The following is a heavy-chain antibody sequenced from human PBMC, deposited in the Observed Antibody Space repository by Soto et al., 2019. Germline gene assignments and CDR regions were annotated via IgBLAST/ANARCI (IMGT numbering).Heavy chain of an antibody. V-gene: IGHV3-53*01. D-gene: IGHD4-17*01. CDR1: GFTVSSNY. CDR3: ASSTPYGDYGVDY. Sequence: EVQLVESGGGSVQPGGSLRLSCVASGFTVSSNYMSWVRQAPGKGLEWVSVIYSGGSTYYADSVKGRFTISRDNSKNTLYLQMNSLRAEDTAVYYCASSTPYGDYGVDYWGQGTLVTVSS. J-gene: IGHJ4*02. CDR2: IYSGGST.